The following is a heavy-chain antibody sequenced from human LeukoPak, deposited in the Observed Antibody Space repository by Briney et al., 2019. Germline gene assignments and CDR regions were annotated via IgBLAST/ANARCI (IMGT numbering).Heavy chain of an antibody. CDR1: GSSISSSS. Sequence: LSLTCTVSGSSISSSSYYWGWIRQPPGKGLEWVAVISYDGSNEYYGDSVKGRFTISRDNSKNTLYLQMNSLRADDTAVYYCAKDLRYCTHGVCNNRNYLDYWGQGTLVSVSS. CDR2: ISYDGSNE. CDR3: AKDLRYCTHGVCNNRNYLDY. J-gene: IGHJ4*02. D-gene: IGHD2-8*01. V-gene: IGHV3-30*18.